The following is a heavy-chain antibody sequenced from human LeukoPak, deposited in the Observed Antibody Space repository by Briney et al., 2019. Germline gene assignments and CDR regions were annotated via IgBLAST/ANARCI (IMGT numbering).Heavy chain of an antibody. D-gene: IGHD2-2*01. CDR1: DGSISSGDYY. Sequence: SETLSLTCTVSDGSISSGDYYWSWIRQPPGKGLEWIGYIYYSGSTYYNPSLKSRVTISVDTSKNQFSLKLSSVTAADTAVYYCARGGDCSSTSCPNGWFDPWGQGTLVTVSS. J-gene: IGHJ5*02. V-gene: IGHV4-30-4*01. CDR2: IYYSGST. CDR3: ARGGDCSSTSCPNGWFDP.